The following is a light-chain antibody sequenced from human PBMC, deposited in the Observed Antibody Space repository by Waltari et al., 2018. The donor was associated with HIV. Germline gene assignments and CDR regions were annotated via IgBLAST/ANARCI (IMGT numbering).Light chain of an antibody. V-gene: IGKV2-28*01. CDR2: LAS. J-gene: IGKJ5*01. CDR1: QSLLFSSGNYH. CDR3: MQALQTPIT. Sequence: DIVMTQSPLSLSVTPGEPASISCRSSQSLLFSSGNYHFAWYLQKPGQSPQVLIYLASNRASGFPDRFSGSGSGTDFTLKISRVEAEDVGVYYCMQALQTPITFGQGTRLEIK.